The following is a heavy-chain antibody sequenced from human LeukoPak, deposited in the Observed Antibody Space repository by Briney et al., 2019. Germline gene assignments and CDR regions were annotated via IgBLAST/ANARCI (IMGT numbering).Heavy chain of an antibody. Sequence: GGSLRLSCTASGFTLGSHGMHWVRQIPGQGLEWVAAVSSGFHAFFADSVQGRFTVSREDARNSLYLQMNSLRAGDTAVYYCVREARGYHYTYFDYWGQGTLVTVSS. V-gene: IGHV3-13*01. CDR3: VREARGYHYTYFDY. D-gene: IGHD5-18*01. CDR2: VSSGFHA. CDR1: GFTLGSHG. J-gene: IGHJ4*02.